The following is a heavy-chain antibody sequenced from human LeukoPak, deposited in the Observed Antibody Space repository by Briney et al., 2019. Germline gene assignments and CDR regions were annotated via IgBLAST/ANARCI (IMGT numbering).Heavy chain of an antibody. CDR1: GFTFDDYA. V-gene: IGHV3-43*02. Sequence: GGSLRLSCAASGFTFDDYAMHWVRLAPGKGLEWVSLISGDGTGTFYADSVKGRFTISRDNTKNSLFLRMNSLRTEDTALYYCAKDMGQPLLYRGNFDYWGQGTLVTVSS. CDR2: ISGDGTGT. CDR3: AKDMGQPLLYRGNFDY. D-gene: IGHD2-2*02. J-gene: IGHJ4*02.